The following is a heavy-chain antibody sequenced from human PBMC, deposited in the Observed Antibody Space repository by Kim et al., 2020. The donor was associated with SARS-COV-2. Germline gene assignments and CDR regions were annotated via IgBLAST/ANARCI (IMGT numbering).Heavy chain of an antibody. CDR1: GFTFRTYA. D-gene: IGHD5-18*01. CDR2: IRGTDYNT. J-gene: IGHJ4*02. CDR3: AKSFGGFSFGKLDY. V-gene: IGHV3-23*01. Sequence: GGSLRLSCAASGFTFRTYAMNWVRQAPGKRMEWVASIRGTDYNTYYADSVKGRFTISRDNSKNTLFLQLNSLRADDSAMYLCAKSFGGFSFGKLDYWGQG.